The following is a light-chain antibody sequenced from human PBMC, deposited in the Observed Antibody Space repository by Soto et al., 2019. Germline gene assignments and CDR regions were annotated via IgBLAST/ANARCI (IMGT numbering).Light chain of an antibody. CDR1: SSDIGGYDY. CDR3: CSYSRTSNHYF. V-gene: IGLV2-14*01. Sequence: QSVLTQPASVSGSHGQSITISCTGTSSDIGGYDYVSWYQQRPGKAPKLMIYEVRYRPSGVSNRFSGSKSGNTASLTISGLQAEDEAVYYCCSYSRTSNHYFFGSGTKVTVL. CDR2: EVR. J-gene: IGLJ1*01.